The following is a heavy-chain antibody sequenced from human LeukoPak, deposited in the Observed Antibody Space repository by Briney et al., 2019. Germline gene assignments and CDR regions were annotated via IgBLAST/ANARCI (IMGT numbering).Heavy chain of an antibody. V-gene: IGHV4-59*01. D-gene: IGHD1-14*01. CDR2: IYYSGST. Sequence: SETLSLTCSVSGDSLSNYYWSWIRQPPGKGLEWIGYIYYSGSTNYSPSLKSRVSISVDTSKNQFSLKLSSVTAADTAVYYCARYRNEALFAFDIWGQGTIVTVSS. CDR3: ARYRNEALFAFDI. J-gene: IGHJ3*02. CDR1: GDSLSNYY.